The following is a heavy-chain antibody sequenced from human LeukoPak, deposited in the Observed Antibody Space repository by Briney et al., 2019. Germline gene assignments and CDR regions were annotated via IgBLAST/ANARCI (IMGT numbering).Heavy chain of an antibody. Sequence: GASVRVSRKTSGYSFTDYYIHWVPQAPGQGLEWMGWINTKSGRTSSARKFQGRVTMTRDPSITTVYMDMAWLKSDDTAIYFCARADFIDAGPYLIGPWGQGTLVTVS. CDR3: ARADFIDAGPYLIGP. CDR1: GYSFTDYY. J-gene: IGHJ5*02. V-gene: IGHV1-2*02. CDR2: INTKSGRT. D-gene: IGHD3-3*01.